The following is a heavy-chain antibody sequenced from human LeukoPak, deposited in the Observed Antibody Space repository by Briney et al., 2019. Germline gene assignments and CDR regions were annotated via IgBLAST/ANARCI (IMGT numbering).Heavy chain of an antibody. D-gene: IGHD3-22*01. CDR2: MNPNSGNT. CDR1: GYTFTSYD. CDR3: AREGSYDGSTMWYFDH. V-gene: IGHV1-8*03. J-gene: IGHJ4*02. Sequence: ASVKVSCKASGYTFTSYDMNWVRQATGQGLEWMGWMNPNSGNTGYAQKFQGRVTITRNTSISTAYMELSSLRSEDTAVYYCAREGSYDGSTMWYFDHWGQGTLVTVSS.